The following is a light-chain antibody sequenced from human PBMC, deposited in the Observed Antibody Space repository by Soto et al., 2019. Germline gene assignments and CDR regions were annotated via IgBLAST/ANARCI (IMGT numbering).Light chain of an antibody. J-gene: IGKJ1*01. CDR2: AAS. CDR3: QQSYSNPRT. V-gene: IGKV1-39*01. Sequence: DIQMTQSPSSLSASVGDRVTITCRASQSISNYLNWSQQKPGKAPKLLMYAASSLQSGVPSRFSGSGTGTDFNLTNSSLQPEDFTTYYCQQSYSNPRTFGQRPKVEIK. CDR1: QSISNY.